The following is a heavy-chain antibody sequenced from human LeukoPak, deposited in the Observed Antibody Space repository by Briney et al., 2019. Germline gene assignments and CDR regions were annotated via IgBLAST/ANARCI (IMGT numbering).Heavy chain of an antibody. CDR1: GFTLSTYG. CDR3: ARERGNIVVVPAAIHYGMDV. V-gene: IGHV3-33*08. CDR2: IWYDGSNK. Sequence: QPGGSLRLSCAASGFTLSTYGMHWVRQAPGKGLEWVAVIWYDGSNKYYADSVKGRFTISRDNSKNTLYLQMNSLRAEDTAVYYCARERGNIVVVPAAIHYGMDVWGQGTTVTVSS. J-gene: IGHJ6*02. D-gene: IGHD2-2*01.